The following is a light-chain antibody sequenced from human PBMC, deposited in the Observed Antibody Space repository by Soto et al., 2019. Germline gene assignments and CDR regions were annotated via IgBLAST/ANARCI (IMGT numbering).Light chain of an antibody. J-gene: IGKJ1*01. V-gene: IGKV3-15*01. Sequence: EIVMTQSPATLSVSPGERVTLSCRASQSVKSNMAWYQQTPGQVPRVLIYGASTRATDIPARFSGSGSGTEFTLTITNVQPEDIAVYHCQQYDNWPPWTFGQGTKVESK. CDR1: QSVKSN. CDR3: QQYDNWPPWT. CDR2: GAS.